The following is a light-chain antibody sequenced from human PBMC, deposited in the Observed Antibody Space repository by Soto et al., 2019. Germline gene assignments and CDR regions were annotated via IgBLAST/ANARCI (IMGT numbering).Light chain of an antibody. CDR2: EVS. CDR3: SSYSSSSTLYV. V-gene: IGLV2-14*01. J-gene: IGLJ1*01. CDR1: SSDVGGYNY. Sequence: QSVLTQPASVSGSPGQSITISCTGTSSDVGGYNYVSWFQQHPGKAPKLMIFEVSDRPSGISNRFSGSKSGNTASLTISGLQAEDVAEYYCSSYSSSSTLYVFGTGTKLTVL.